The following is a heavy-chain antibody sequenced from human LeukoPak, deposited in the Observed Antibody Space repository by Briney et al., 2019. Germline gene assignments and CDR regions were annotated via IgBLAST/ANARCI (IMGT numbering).Heavy chain of an antibody. Sequence: SGTLSLTCAVSGGSISSSNWWSWVRQPPGKGLEWIGEIYHSGSTNYNPSLKSRVTISVDTSKNQFSLKLSSVTAADTAVYYCARHVYSGSSGLDYWGQGTLVTVSS. D-gene: IGHD1-26*01. CDR3: ARHVYSGSSGLDY. J-gene: IGHJ4*02. CDR1: GGSISSSNW. CDR2: IYHSGST. V-gene: IGHV4-4*02.